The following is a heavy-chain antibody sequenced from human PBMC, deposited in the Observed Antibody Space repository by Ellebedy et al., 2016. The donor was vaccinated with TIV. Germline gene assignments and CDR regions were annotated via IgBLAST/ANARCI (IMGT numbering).Heavy chain of an antibody. CDR3: AREGLDVRPTGNFDY. CDR2: INPNSGGT. J-gene: IGHJ4*02. Sequence: ASVKVSXKASRYTFTGYYMHWVRQAPGQGLEWMGWINPNSGGTNYAQKFQGRVTMTRDTSISTAYMELSRLRSDDTAVYYCAREGLDVRPTGNFDYWGQGTLVTVSS. D-gene: IGHD1-1*01. CDR1: RYTFTGYY. V-gene: IGHV1-2*02.